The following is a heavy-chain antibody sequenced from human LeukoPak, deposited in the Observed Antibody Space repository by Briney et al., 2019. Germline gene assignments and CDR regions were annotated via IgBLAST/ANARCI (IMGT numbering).Heavy chain of an antibody. J-gene: IGHJ4*02. Sequence: SVKVSCKASGGTFSSYAISWVRQAPGQGLEWMGGIIPIFGTANYAQKFQGRVTITADESTSTAYMGLSSLRSEDTVVYYCATYYYDSGGYYEDYWGQGTLVTVSS. CDR3: ATYYYDSGGYYEDY. D-gene: IGHD3-22*01. CDR2: IIPIFGTA. CDR1: GGTFSSYA. V-gene: IGHV1-69*13.